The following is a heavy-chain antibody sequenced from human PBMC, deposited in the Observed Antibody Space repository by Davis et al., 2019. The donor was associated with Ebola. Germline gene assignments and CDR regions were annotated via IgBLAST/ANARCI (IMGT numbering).Heavy chain of an antibody. J-gene: IGHJ3*02. CDR2: INTNTGNP. CDR3: ARDFHPRAFDI. V-gene: IGHV7-4-1*02. CDR1: GYTFTSYG. Sequence: ASVKVSCKASGYTFTSYGISWVRQAPGQGLEWMGWINTNTGNPTYAQGFTGRFVFSLDTSVSTAYLQISSLKAEDTAVYYCARDFHPRAFDIWGQGTMVTVSS.